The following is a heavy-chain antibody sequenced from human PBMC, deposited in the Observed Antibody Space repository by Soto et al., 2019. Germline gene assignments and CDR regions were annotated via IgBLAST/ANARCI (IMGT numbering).Heavy chain of an antibody. J-gene: IGHJ4*02. V-gene: IGHV3-30*18. CDR2: ISYDGSNK. Sequence: QVQLVESGGGVVQPGRSLRLSCAASGFTFSSYGMHWVRQAPGKGLEWVAVISYDGSNKYYADSVKGRFTISRDNSKNTLYLQMNSLRAEDTAVYYCAKPHIVGELSPADYWGQGTLVTVSS. D-gene: IGHD3-16*02. CDR3: AKPHIVGELSPADY. CDR1: GFTFSSYG.